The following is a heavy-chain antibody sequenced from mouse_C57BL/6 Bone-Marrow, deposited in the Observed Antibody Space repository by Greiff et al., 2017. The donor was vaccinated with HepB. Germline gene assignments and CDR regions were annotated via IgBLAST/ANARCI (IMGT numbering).Heavy chain of an antibody. CDR2: INPSTGGT. V-gene: IGHV1-42*01. CDR3: ARSRLGFAY. Sequence: VQLQQSGPELVKPGASVKISCKASGYSFTGYYMNWVKQSPEKSLEWIGEINPSTGGTTYNQKFKAKATLTVDKSSSTAYMQLKSLTSEDSAVYYCARSRLGFAYWGQGTLVTVSA. CDR1: GYSFTGYY. D-gene: IGHD2-4*01. J-gene: IGHJ3*01.